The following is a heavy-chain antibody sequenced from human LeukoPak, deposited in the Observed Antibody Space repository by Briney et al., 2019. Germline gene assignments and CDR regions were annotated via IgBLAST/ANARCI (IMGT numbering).Heavy chain of an antibody. Sequence: SETLSLTCAGYGGSFSGYYWSWLRQPPGKGLEWIGEINHSGSTNYNPSLKSRVTISVDTSKNQFSLKLSSVTAADTAVYYCARGLIVATTNDYFDYWGQGTLVTVSS. D-gene: IGHD5-12*01. CDR1: GGSFSGYY. J-gene: IGHJ4*02. CDR3: ARGLIVATTNDYFDY. V-gene: IGHV4-34*01. CDR2: INHSGST.